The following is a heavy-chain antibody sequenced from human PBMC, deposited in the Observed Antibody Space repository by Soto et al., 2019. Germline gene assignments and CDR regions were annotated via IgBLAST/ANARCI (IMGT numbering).Heavy chain of an antibody. V-gene: IGHV4-39*01. Sequence: SETLSLTCTVSGGSISSSGYYWGWTRQPPGKGLEWIGSIYYSGTTYYDPSLKSRVTMSVDTSKNQFSLKLSSMTAADTAVYYFARHLRRGPIVKGMDVWGQGTTVTVSS. CDR3: ARHLRRGPIVKGMDV. J-gene: IGHJ6*02. CDR2: IYYSGTT. D-gene: IGHD2-21*01. CDR1: GGSISSSGYY.